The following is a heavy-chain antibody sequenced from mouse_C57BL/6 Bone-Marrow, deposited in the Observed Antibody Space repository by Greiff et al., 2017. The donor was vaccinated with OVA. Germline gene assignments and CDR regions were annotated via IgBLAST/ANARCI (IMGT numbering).Heavy chain of an antibody. CDR3: AKLEGGDYGFLFAY. J-gene: IGHJ3*01. V-gene: IGHV2-3*01. D-gene: IGHD2-4*01. Sequence: VQLQQSGPGLVAPSQSLSITCTVSGFSLTSYGVSWVRQPPGKGLEWLGVIWGDGSTNYHSALISRLSISQDNSKSQVFLKLNSLQTDDTATYYCAKLEGGDYGFLFAYWGQGTLVTVSA. CDR2: IWGDGST. CDR1: GFSLTSYG.